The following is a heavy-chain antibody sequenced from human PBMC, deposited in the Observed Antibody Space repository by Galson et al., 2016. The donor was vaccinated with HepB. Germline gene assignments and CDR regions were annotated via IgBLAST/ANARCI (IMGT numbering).Heavy chain of an antibody. CDR1: GYTFHTYG. Sequence: SVKVSCKASGYTFHTYGISWVRQAPGQGLEWMGWISANFGTTNYAQKFQGRVTMTTDTTTSTAYMELRSLRSDDTAVYYCAGESRQGSVSLYDGMDVWGKGTTVTVSS. D-gene: IGHD5/OR15-5a*01. J-gene: IGHJ6*04. V-gene: IGHV1-18*01. CDR2: ISANFGTT. CDR3: AGESRQGSVSLYDGMDV.